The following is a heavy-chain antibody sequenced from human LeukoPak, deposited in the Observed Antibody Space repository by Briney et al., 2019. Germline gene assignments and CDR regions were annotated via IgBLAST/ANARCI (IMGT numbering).Heavy chain of an antibody. CDR2: IKSKTDGGTT. CDR3: TTADWDYYYMDV. Sequence: PGGSLRLSCAASGFTFSNAWMSWVRQAPGKGLEWVGRIKSKTDGGTTDYAAPVKGRFTISRDDSKNTLYLQMNSLKTEDTAVYYCTTADWDYYYMDVWGKGTTATVSS. CDR1: GFTFSNAW. J-gene: IGHJ6*03. D-gene: IGHD3-9*01. V-gene: IGHV3-15*01.